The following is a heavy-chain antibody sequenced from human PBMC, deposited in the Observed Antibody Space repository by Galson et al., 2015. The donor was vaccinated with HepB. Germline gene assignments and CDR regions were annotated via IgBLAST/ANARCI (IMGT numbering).Heavy chain of an antibody. J-gene: IGHJ4*02. CDR1: GFTFDDYG. Sequence: SLRLSCAAYGFTFDDYGMHWVRQAPGKGLEWVPGISWNSGTIAYADSVKGRFTISRDNAKNSLYLQMNSLRAEDTAVYYCARGIEMALFDYWGQGTLVTVSS. CDR3: ARGIEMALFDY. V-gene: IGHV3-9*01. D-gene: IGHD5-24*01. CDR2: ISWNSGTI.